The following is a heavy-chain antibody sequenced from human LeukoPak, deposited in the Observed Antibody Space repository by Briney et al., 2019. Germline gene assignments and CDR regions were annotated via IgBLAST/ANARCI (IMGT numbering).Heavy chain of an antibody. D-gene: IGHD6-19*01. V-gene: IGHV1-2*02. CDR2: INPNSGGT. Sequence: ASVKVSCKASGYTFTGYYMHWVRQAPGQGLEWMGWINPNSGGTNYAQKSQGRVTMTRDTSISTAYMELSRLRSDDTAVYYCASRGRSGWYGGELDYWGRGTLVTVSS. CDR3: ASRGRSGWYGGELDY. CDR1: GYTFTGYY. J-gene: IGHJ4*02.